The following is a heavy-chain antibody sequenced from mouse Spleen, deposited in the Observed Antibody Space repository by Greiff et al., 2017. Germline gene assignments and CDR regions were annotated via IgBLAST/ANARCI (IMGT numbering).Heavy chain of an antibody. V-gene: IGHV5-9-3*01. D-gene: IGHD1-1*01. J-gene: IGHJ3*01. Sequence: EVMLVESGGGLVKPGGSLKLSCAASGFTFSSYAMSWVRQTPEKRLEWVATISSGGSYTYYPDSVKGRFTISRDNAKNTLYLQMSSLRSEDTAMYYCARQSGSSSWFAYWGQGTLVTVSA. CDR1: GFTFSSYA. CDR2: ISSGGSYT. CDR3: ARQSGSSSWFAY.